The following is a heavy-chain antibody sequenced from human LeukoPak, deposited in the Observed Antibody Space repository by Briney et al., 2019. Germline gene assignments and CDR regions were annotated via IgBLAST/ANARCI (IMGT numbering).Heavy chain of an antibody. CDR3: ATFSGYYSYFDY. J-gene: IGHJ4*02. CDR2: FDPEDGET. CDR1: GYTLTELS. V-gene: IGHV1-24*01. D-gene: IGHD3-22*01. Sequence: ASLKVSCKVSGYTLTELSMHWARQAPGKRLEWMGGFDPEDGETIYAQKFQGRVSMTEDTSTDTAYMELSSLRSEDTAVYYCATFSGYYSYFDYWGQGTLVTVSS.